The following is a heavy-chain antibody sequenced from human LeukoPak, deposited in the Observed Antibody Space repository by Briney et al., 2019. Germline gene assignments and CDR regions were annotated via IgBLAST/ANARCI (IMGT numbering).Heavy chain of an antibody. CDR3: ARGTPTTRDFDY. Sequence: PGGSLRLSCAASGFTLNRYSMNWVRQAPGKGLEWVSSISSSSYIYYADSVKGRFTISRDNAKNSLLLQMNSLRAEDTAVYYCARGTPTTRDFDYWGQGTLVTVSS. V-gene: IGHV3-21*01. CDR1: GFTLNRYS. J-gene: IGHJ4*02. D-gene: IGHD4-11*01. CDR2: ISSSSYI.